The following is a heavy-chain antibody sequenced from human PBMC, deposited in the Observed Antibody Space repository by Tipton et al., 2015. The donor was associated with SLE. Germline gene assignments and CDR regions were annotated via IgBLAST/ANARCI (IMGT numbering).Heavy chain of an antibody. CDR2: ILPIFGTT. J-gene: IGHJ4*02. CDR3: AREATAMGPFDY. V-gene: IGHV1-69*05. D-gene: IGHD5-18*01. Sequence: QSGAEVKKPGSSVKVSCKASGGTFSIYSISWVRQAPGQGLEWMGGILPIFGTTNYAQKFQGRVTITTDQSTNTAYMELSSLRSEDTAMYYCAREATAMGPFDYWGQGTLVTVSS. CDR1: GGTFSIYS.